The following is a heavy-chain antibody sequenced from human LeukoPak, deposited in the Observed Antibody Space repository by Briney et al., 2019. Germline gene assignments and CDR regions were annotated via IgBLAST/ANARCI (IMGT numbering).Heavy chain of an antibody. Sequence: GASVKVSCKASGYTFTGYYMHWVRQAPGQGLEWMGWINPNSGDTNYAQKFQGRVTMTRDMSISTTYMELSRLRSDDTAVYYCASLGLYGSGSYYGDYWGQGTLVTVSS. J-gene: IGHJ4*02. V-gene: IGHV1-2*02. CDR1: GYTFTGYY. CDR2: INPNSGDT. D-gene: IGHD3-10*01. CDR3: ASLGLYGSGSYYGDY.